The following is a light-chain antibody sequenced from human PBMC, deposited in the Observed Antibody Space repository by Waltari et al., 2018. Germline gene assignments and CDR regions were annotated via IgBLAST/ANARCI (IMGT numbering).Light chain of an antibody. Sequence: QSALTQPASVSGTPGQSITISCTGTSSDVGHYNYVTWYQQPSGKAPKLTIYEVSHRPSGISYRFSASQSGNTASLTITGLQTEDEADYYCSSFTTSHTLLFGGGTSLTVL. CDR2: EVS. J-gene: IGLJ2*01. CDR3: SSFTTSHTLL. CDR1: SSDVGHYNY. V-gene: IGLV2-14*01.